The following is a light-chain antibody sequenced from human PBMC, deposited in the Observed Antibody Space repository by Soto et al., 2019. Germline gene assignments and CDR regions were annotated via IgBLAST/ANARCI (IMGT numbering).Light chain of an antibody. J-gene: IGKJ1*01. CDR3: QQYKT. CDR2: KAS. CDR1: QSVSGW. Sequence: DIQMTQSPSSLSASVGDRVTITCRASQSVSGWLAWYQQKPGEAPKLLIYKASSLASGVPSRFSGSGSGTEFTLTISSLQPDDFATYYCQQYKTFGQGTKVDIK. V-gene: IGKV1-5*03.